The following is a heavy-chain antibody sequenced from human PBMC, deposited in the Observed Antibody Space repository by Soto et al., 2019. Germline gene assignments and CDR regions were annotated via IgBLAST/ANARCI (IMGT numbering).Heavy chain of an antibody. D-gene: IGHD6-13*01. CDR3: ARATYSSSWYYYYGMDV. CDR1: GDSASSNSAA. V-gene: IGHV6-1*01. J-gene: IGHJ6*02. CDR2: TYYRSKWYN. Sequence: QSQTLSLTCAISGDSASSNSAAWNWIRQSPSRGLEWLGRTYYRSKWYNDYAVSVKSRITINPDTSKNQFSLQLNSVTPEDTAVYYCARATYSSSWYYYYGMDVWGQGTTVTVSS.